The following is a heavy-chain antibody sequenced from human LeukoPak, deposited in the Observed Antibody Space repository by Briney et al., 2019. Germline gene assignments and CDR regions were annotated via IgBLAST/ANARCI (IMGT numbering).Heavy chain of an antibody. CDR2: ISGSGGST. J-gene: IGHJ4*02. CDR3: AKDLVGGWYEGTIIDY. V-gene: IGHV3-23*01. CDR1: GFTFSSYA. D-gene: IGHD6-19*01. Sequence: PGGSLRHSCAASGFTFSSYAMSWVRQAPGKGLEWVSAISGSGGSTYYADSVKGRFTISRDNSKNTLYLQMNSLRAEDTAVYYCAKDLVGGWYEGTIIDYWGQGTLVTVSS.